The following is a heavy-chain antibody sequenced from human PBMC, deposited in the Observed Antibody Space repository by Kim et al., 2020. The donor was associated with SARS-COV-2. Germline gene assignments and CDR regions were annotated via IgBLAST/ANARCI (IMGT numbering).Heavy chain of an antibody. J-gene: IGHJ4*02. CDR2: INHSGST. CDR1: GGSFSGYY. D-gene: IGHD6-6*01. CDR3: AREGNLYSSSPVGRPRIDY. Sequence: SETLSLTCAVYGGSFSGYYWSWIRQPPGKGLEWIGEINHSGSTNYNPSLKSRVTISVDTSKNQFSLKLSSVTAADTAVYYCAREGNLYSSSPVGRPRIDYGGQGTLVTVSS. V-gene: IGHV4-34*01.